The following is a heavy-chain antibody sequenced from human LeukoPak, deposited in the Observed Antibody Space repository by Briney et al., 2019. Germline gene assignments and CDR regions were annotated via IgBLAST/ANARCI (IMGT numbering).Heavy chain of an antibody. Sequence: SETLSLTCAVYGRSFSGYYWSWIRQPPGKGLEWIGEINHSGSTNYNPSLKSRVTISVDTSKNQFSLKLSSVTSADTAVYYCARLAPVDPRYLDLWGRGTLVTVYS. D-gene: IGHD3-9*01. CDR1: GRSFSGYY. J-gene: IGHJ2*01. CDR2: INHSGST. V-gene: IGHV4-34*01. CDR3: ARLAPVDPRYLDL.